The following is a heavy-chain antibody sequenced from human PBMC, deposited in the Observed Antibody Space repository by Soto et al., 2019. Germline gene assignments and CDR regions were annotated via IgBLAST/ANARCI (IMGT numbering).Heavy chain of an antibody. CDR1: GYSVTSYW. CDR3: ARRPGTFGEVYLHSFSGMAV. J-gene: IGHJ6*02. V-gene: IGHV5-10-1*01. CDR2: IDPSDSYT. D-gene: IGHD3-10*01. Sequence: GESLKISCKGSGYSVTSYWIGWVRQMPGKGLEWMGRIDPSDSYTNYSPSFQGHVTILADKSISTAYLQWSSLKASETTMYYRARRPGTFGEVYLHSFSGMAVWGQGTTVTVSS.